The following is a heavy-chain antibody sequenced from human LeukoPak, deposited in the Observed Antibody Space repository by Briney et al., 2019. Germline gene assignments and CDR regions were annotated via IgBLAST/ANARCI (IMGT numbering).Heavy chain of an antibody. CDR1: GSSISSYY. D-gene: IGHD1-26*01. V-gene: IGHV4-4*07. CDR2: MYTSGST. J-gene: IGHJ4*02. CDR3: ARGLPIVGAPYFDY. Sequence: SETLSLTCTVSGSSISSYYWSWIRQPAGKGLEWIGRMYTSGSTNYNPSLKSRVTMSLDTSKNQLSLKLSSVTAADTAVYYCARGLPIVGAPYFDYWGQGTLVTVSS.